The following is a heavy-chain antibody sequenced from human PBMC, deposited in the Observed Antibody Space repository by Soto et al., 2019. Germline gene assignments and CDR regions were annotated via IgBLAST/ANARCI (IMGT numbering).Heavy chain of an antibody. J-gene: IGHJ4*02. CDR2: ISYDGRQS. CDR3: AKDRYFDSYYSDY. Sequence: GGSLRLSCAASGFTFTAFAVHWVRQAPGKGLEWVGVISYDGRQSRYADSVKGRPTLSRDDSKNTVFLQMNSLTTEDTAIYYCAKDRYFDSYYSDYWGQGTRVTVSS. V-gene: IGHV3-30*04. D-gene: IGHD3-9*01. CDR1: GFTFTAFA.